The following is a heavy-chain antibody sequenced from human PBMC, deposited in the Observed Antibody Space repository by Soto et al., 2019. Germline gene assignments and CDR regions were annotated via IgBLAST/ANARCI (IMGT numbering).Heavy chain of an antibody. Sequence: QVQLQQSGAGLLKPSETLSLTCAVYGESFSGYIWTWIRQTPGKGLQWIGQINHIGSAYYNPSLKSRVTISVHTSNIQFSLELSSVTAADTAVYYCARGLITGSHYSGGWYYFDSWGQGTQVTVSS. CDR1: GESFSGYI. D-gene: IGHD6-19*01. CDR3: ARGLITGSHYSGGWYYFDS. J-gene: IGHJ4*02. CDR2: INHIGSA. V-gene: IGHV4-34*01.